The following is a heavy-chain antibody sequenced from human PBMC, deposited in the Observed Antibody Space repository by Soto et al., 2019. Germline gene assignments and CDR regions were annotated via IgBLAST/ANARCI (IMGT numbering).Heavy chain of an antibody. D-gene: IGHD6-19*01. V-gene: IGHV3-33*01. CDR2: IWYDGSNK. CDR3: ARASQWTPYYYYCGMDV. J-gene: IGHJ6*02. CDR1: GFTFSSYG. Sequence: RLSCAASGFTFSSYGMHWVRQAPGKGLEWVAVIWYDGSNKYYADSVKGRFTISRDNSKNTLYLQMNSLRAEDTAVYYCARASQWTPYYYYCGMDVWRQRTTVTASS.